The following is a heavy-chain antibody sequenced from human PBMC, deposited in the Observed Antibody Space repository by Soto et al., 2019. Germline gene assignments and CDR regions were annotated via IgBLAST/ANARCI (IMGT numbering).Heavy chain of an antibody. CDR1: GGSISSYY. Sequence: SETLSLTCTVSGGSISSYYWSWIRQPPGKGLEWIGYIYYSGSTNYNPSLKSRVTISVDTSKNQFSLKLSSVTAADTAVYYCARLQEMATETFDYWGQGTLVTVSS. J-gene: IGHJ4*02. D-gene: IGHD4-4*01. V-gene: IGHV4-59*01. CDR2: IYYSGST. CDR3: ARLQEMATETFDY.